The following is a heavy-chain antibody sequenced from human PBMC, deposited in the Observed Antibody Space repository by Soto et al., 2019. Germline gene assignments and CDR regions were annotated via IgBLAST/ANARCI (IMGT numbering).Heavy chain of an antibody. Sequence: QVQLQQWGAGLLKPSETLSLTCAVYGGSFSAPFWSWVRQTPGKGLEYIGEVNHAGNTNYNPSLKSPVTISVDTPKNHFSLKLRCVTEADTAVYYCAIMGDISIWGQGTLVTVSS. V-gene: IGHV4-34*01. D-gene: IGHD2-21*02. J-gene: IGHJ4*02. CDR3: AIMGDISI. CDR1: GGSFSAPF. CDR2: VNHAGNT.